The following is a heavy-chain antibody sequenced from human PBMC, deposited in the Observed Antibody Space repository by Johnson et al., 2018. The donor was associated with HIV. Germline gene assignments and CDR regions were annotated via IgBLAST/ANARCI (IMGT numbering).Heavy chain of an antibody. CDR2: ITATGGNT. CDR3: ARPSVIPHGGGCDV. Sequence: LVESGGGVVRPGGSLRLSCEASGFSFASYALSWVRQAPGKGLEWVSSITATGGNTYYADSVNGRFTVSRDKSKSTLYLQMHSLSAEDTALYYCARPSVIPHGGGCDVWGRGTMVVVST. J-gene: IGHJ3*01. CDR1: GFSFASYA. D-gene: IGHD2-15*01. V-gene: IGHV3-23*04.